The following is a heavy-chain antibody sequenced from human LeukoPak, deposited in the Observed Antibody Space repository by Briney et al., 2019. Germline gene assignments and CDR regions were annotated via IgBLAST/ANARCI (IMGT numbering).Heavy chain of an antibody. CDR1: GFRYISYW. J-gene: IGHJ2*01. CDR2: LKQDGSEK. V-gene: IGHV3-7*03. Sequence: GGSLRLSCAASGFRYISYWMTWVRQAPGKGLEWVANLKQDGSEKYYVDSVKGRFTISRDNAKDSVYLRMNSLRAEDTAVYYCARQPGYGDYVDWYFDLWGRGTLVTVSS. D-gene: IGHD4-17*01. CDR3: ARQPGYGDYVDWYFDL.